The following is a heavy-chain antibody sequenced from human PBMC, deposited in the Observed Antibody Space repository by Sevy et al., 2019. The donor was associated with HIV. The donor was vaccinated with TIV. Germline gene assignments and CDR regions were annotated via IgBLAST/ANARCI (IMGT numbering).Heavy chain of an antibody. CDR2: IYTSGST. V-gene: IGHV4-61*02. CDR1: GGSISSGSYY. CDR3: ARGTRANGSGSLVYYYYMDV. D-gene: IGHD3-10*01. J-gene: IGHJ6*03. Sequence: SETLSLTCTVSGGSISSGSYYWSWIRQPAGKGLEWIGRIYTSGSTNYNPSLKSRVTISVDTSKNQFSLKLSSVTAADTAVYYCARGTRANGSGSLVYYYYMDVWGKGTTVTVSS.